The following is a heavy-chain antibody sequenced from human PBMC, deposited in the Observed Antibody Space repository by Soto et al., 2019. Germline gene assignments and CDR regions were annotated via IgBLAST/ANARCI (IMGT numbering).Heavy chain of an antibody. CDR3: AKDQYAAAGPDY. J-gene: IGHJ4*02. CDR1: GFTFSSNA. Sequence: GGSLRLSCAAAGFTFSSNAMNWVRQAPGKGLEWVSAISASGGSTYYADSVKGRFTISRDNSKNTLYLQMSSLRAEDTAVYYCAKDQYAAAGPDYWGQGTLVTVSS. D-gene: IGHD6-13*01. CDR2: ISASGGST. V-gene: IGHV3-23*01.